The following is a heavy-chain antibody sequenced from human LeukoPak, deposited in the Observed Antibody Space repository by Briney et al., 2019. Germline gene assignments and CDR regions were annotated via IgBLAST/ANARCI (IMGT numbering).Heavy chain of an antibody. V-gene: IGHV3-30*03. D-gene: IGHD3-22*01. Sequence: GGSLRLSCAASGFTFSSYGMHWVRQAPGKGLEWVAVISYDGSNKYYADSVKGRFTISRDNSKNTLYLQMNSLRAEDTAVYYCASYVVDSSGYYDGNWGQGTLVTVSS. J-gene: IGHJ4*02. CDR3: ASYVVDSSGYYDGN. CDR2: ISYDGSNK. CDR1: GFTFSSYG.